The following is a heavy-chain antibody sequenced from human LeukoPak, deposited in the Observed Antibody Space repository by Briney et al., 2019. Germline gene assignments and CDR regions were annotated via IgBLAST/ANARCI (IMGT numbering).Heavy chain of an antibody. CDR3: ARARYSSFDY. J-gene: IGHJ4*02. Sequence: PGGSLRLSCAASGFTFRNYWMSWVRQAPGKGLEWVANIKEDGSEKHYVDSVKGRFTISRDNAKNSLYLQSLYLQMNSLRAEDTAVYYCARARYSSFDYWGQGTLVTVSS. D-gene: IGHD6-13*01. CDR2: IKEDGSEK. V-gene: IGHV3-7*01. CDR1: GFTFRNYW.